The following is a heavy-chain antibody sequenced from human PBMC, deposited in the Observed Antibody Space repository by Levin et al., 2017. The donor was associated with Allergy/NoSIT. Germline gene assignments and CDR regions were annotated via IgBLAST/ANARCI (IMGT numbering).Heavy chain of an antibody. CDR3: ARFPGVSYYDDSSGILE. D-gene: IGHD3-22*01. J-gene: IGHJ4*02. CDR1: GGSISSGDYY. CDR2: IYYSGST. Sequence: SETLSLTCTVSGGSISSGDYYWSWIRQPPGKGLEWIGYIYYSGSTYYNPSLKSRVTISVDTSKNQFSLKLSSVTAADTAVYYCARFPGVSYYDDSSGILEWGQGTLVTVSS. V-gene: IGHV4-30-4*01.